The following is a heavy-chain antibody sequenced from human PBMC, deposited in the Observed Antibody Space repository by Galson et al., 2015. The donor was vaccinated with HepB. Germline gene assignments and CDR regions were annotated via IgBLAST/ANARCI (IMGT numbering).Heavy chain of an antibody. V-gene: IGHV3-21*01. J-gene: IGHJ5*02. CDR2: ISSSSSYI. Sequence: SLRLSCAASGFTFSSYSMNWVRQAPGKGLEWVSSISSSSSYIYYADSVKGRFTISRDNAKNSLYLQMNSLRAEDTAVYYCARDSLVIVGATEDNWFDPWGQGTLVTVSS. D-gene: IGHD1-26*01. CDR1: GFTFSSYS. CDR3: ARDSLVIVGATEDNWFDP.